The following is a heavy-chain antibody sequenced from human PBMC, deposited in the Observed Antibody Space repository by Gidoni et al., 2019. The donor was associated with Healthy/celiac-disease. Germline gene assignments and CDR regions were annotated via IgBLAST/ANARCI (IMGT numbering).Heavy chain of an antibody. D-gene: IGHD3-22*01. CDR3: AKAAYYYDSSGYYKN. CDR2: ISGSGGST. V-gene: IGHV3-23*01. J-gene: IGHJ4*02. Sequence: EVPLLESGGGLVQPGGSLRLSCAASGFTFSSYAMSGVRPAPGKGLEWVSAISGSGGSTYYADSVKGRFTISRDNSKNTLYLQMNSLRAEDTAVYYCAKAAYYYDSSGYYKNWGQGTLVTVSS. CDR1: GFTFSSYA.